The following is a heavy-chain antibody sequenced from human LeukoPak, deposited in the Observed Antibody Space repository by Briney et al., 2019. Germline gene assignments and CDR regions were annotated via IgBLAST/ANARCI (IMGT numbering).Heavy chain of an antibody. CDR1: GGSISSYY. J-gene: IGHJ4*02. Sequence: PSETLSLTCTVSGGSISSYYWSWIRQPPGKGLEWIGYISYSGSTNYNPSLKSRVTISVDTSKNQFSLRLSSVTAADTAVYYCARRESSGWYYFDYWGQGTLVTVSS. CDR2: ISYSGST. CDR3: ARRESSGWYYFDY. D-gene: IGHD6-19*01. V-gene: IGHV4-59*08.